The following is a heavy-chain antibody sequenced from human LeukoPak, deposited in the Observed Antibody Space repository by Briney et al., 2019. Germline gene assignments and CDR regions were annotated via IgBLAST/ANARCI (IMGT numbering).Heavy chain of an antibody. CDR1: GYTFTSYG. J-gene: IGHJ4*02. CDR3: ARSPNQQWLGSRPFDY. D-gene: IGHD6-19*01. Sequence: GASVKVSCKASGYTFTSYGISWVRQAPGQGLEWMGWISAYNGNTNYAQKLQGRVTMTTDTSTSTAYMELRSLRSDDTAVYYCARSPNQQWLGSRPFDYWGQGTLVTVSS. CDR2: ISAYNGNT. V-gene: IGHV1-18*01.